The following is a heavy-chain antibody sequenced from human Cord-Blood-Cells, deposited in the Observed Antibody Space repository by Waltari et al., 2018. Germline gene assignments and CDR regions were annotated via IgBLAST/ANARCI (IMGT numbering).Heavy chain of an antibody. CDR3: AREVYGAAGYDYFDY. J-gene: IGHJ4*02. D-gene: IGHD6-13*01. CDR2: SIPIFGTA. V-gene: IGHV1-69*01. Sequence: QVQLVQSGAEVKKPGSSVKVSCKASGGTFSSYAISWVRQAPGQGLEWMGGSIPIFGTANYAQKFQGRVTITADESTSTAYMELSSRRSEDTAVYYCAREVYGAAGYDYFDYWGQVTLVTVSS. CDR1: GGTFSSYA.